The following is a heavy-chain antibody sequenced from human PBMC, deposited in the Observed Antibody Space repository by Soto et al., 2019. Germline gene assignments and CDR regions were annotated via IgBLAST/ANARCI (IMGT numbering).Heavy chain of an antibody. CDR1: GGSISSSSYY. Sequence: PSETLSLTCTVSGGSISSSSYYWGWIRQPPGKGLEWIGSIYYSGSTYYNPSLKSRVTISVDTSKNQFSLKLSSVTAADTAVYYCASRGILTGRGGFDPWGQGTLVNVSS. D-gene: IGHD3-9*01. CDR3: ASRGILTGRGGFDP. J-gene: IGHJ5*02. CDR2: IYYSGST. V-gene: IGHV4-39*01.